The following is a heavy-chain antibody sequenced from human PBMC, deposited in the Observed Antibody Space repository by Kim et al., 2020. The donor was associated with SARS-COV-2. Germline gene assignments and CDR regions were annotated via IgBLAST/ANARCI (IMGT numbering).Heavy chain of an antibody. CDR3: ARDTIVTAGTHGIDG. V-gene: IGHV4-30-2*05. D-gene: IGHD6-13*01. Sequence: PSLKSRITISVDTSKNQFSLNLSSVTAADTAVYYCARDTIVTAGTHGIDGWGPGTTVTVSS. J-gene: IGHJ6*02.